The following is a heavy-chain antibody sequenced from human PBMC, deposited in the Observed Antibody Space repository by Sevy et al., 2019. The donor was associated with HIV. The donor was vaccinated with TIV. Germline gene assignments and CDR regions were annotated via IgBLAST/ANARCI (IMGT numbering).Heavy chain of an antibody. J-gene: IGHJ6*03. V-gene: IGHV4-34*01. D-gene: IGHD2-2*01. CDR1: GGSFSGYY. CDR3: ARVLYCSSTSCYFTDYYYYYMDV. CDR2: INHSGST. Sequence: SETLSLTCAVYGGSFSGYYWSWIRQPPGKGLEWIGEINHSGSTNYNPSLKSQVTISVDTSKNQFYLKLSSVTAADTAVYYCARVLYCSSTSCYFTDYYYYYMDVWGKGTTVTVSS.